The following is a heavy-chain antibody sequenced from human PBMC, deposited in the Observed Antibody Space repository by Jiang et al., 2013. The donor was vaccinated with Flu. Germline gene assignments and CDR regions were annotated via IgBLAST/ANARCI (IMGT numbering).Heavy chain of an antibody. D-gene: IGHD3-10*01. V-gene: IGHV6-1*01. CDR3: AREEVRGVIKLRLDWFDP. J-gene: IGHJ5*02. CDR1: GDSVSSNSAA. CDR2: TYYRSKWYN. Sequence: SLTCAISGDSVSSNSAAWNWIRQSPSRGLEWLGRTYYRSKWYNDYAVSVKSRITINPDTSKNQFSLQLNSVTPEDTAVYYCAREEVRGVIKLRLDWFDPWGQGTLVAVSS.